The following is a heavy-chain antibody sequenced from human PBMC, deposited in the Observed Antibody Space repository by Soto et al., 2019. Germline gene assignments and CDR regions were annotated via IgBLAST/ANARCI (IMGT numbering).Heavy chain of an antibody. D-gene: IGHD3-10*01. CDR3: ARAQERLLWFGDRGQTGWFDP. CDR1: GGSISSYY. CDR2: IYYSGST. Sequence: QVQLQESGPGLVKPSETLSLTCTVSGGSISSYYWSWIRQPPGKGLEWIGYIYYSGSTNYNPSLKCRVTISVDTSKNQFSLKLSSVTAADTAVYYCARAQERLLWFGDRGQTGWFDPWGQGTLVTVSS. V-gene: IGHV4-59*01. J-gene: IGHJ5*02.